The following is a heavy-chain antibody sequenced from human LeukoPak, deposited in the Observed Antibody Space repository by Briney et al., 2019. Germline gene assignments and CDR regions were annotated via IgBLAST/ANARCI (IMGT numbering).Heavy chain of an antibody. CDR1: GASFSDYS. CDR3: AREEALGSGSFDY. Sequence: SETLSLTCAVSGASFSDYSWSWIRQPPGKGLEWIGKINHSGSTNYNPSLKSRVTISVDTSKNQFSLKLSSLTAADTAVYYCAREEALGSGSFDYWGQGTLVTVSS. J-gene: IGHJ4*02. D-gene: IGHD1-26*01. CDR2: INHSGST. V-gene: IGHV4-34*01.